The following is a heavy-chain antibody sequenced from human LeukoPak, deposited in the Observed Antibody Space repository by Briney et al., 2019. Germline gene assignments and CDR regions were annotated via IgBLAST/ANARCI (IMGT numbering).Heavy chain of an antibody. CDR3: ARDRAYCGGDCYPSTLDY. CDR2: MNPNSGNT. Sequence: ASVKVSCKASGYTFTSYDINWVRQATGQGLEWMGWMNPNSGNTGYAQKFQGRVTMTRNTSISTAYMELSSLRSEDTAVYYYARDRAYCGGDCYPSTLDYWGQGTLVTVSS. CDR1: GYTFTSYD. D-gene: IGHD2-21*02. V-gene: IGHV1-8*01. J-gene: IGHJ4*02.